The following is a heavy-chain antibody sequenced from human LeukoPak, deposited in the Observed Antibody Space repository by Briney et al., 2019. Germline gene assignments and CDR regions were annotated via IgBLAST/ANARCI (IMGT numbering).Heavy chain of an antibody. J-gene: IGHJ6*02. CDR1: GFTFSSYG. Sequence: GRSLRLSCAASGFTFSSYGMHWVRQAPGKGLEWVAVIWYDGSNKYYADSVKGRFTISRDNSKNTLYLQMNSLRAEDTAVYYCARLPFEAAADAYYYYGMDVWGRGTTVTVSS. D-gene: IGHD6-13*01. V-gene: IGHV3-33*01. CDR3: ARLPFEAAADAYYYYGMDV. CDR2: IWYDGSNK.